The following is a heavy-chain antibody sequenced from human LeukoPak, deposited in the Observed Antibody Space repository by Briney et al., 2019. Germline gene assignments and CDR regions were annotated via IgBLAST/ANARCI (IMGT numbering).Heavy chain of an antibody. CDR3: ARGTRGNWFDP. CDR1: GFTFSSYS. D-gene: IGHD1-14*01. J-gene: IGHJ5*02. V-gene: IGHV3-21*01. CDR2: ISSSSSYI. Sequence: GGPLRLSCAASGFTFSSYSMNWVRQAPGKGLEWVSSISSSSSYIYYADSVKGRFTISRDNAKNSLYLQMNSLRAEDTAVYYCARGTRGNWFDPWGQGTLVTVSS.